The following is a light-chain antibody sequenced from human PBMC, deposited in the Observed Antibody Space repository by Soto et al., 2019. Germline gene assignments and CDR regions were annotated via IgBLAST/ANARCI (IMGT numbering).Light chain of an antibody. Sequence: QSVLTQPPSVSGAPGQRVTISCTGSSSNIGAGYDVHWYQQLPGTAPKLLVYGYNNRPSGVPDRFSVSKSGTSASLTITGPQSEAEADYYCQSYDSSRSAWVFGGGTKLIVL. CDR2: GYN. CDR3: QSYDSSRSAWV. V-gene: IGLV1-40*01. CDR1: SSNIGAGYD. J-gene: IGLJ2*01.